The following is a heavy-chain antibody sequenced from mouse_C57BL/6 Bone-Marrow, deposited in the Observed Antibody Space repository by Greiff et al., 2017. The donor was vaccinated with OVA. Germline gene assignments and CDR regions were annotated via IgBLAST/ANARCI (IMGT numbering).Heavy chain of an antibody. V-gene: IGHV1-82*01. J-gene: IGHJ2*01. D-gene: IGHD2-14*01. CDR1: GYAFSSSW. CDR3: ARWVPNFDY. Sequence: QVQLQQPGTELVKPGASVKISCKASGYAFSSSWMNWVKQRPGKGLEWIGRIYPGDGDTNYNGKFKGKATLTADKSSSTAYMQLSSLTSEDSAVYFCARWVPNFDYWGQGTTLTVSS. CDR2: IYPGDGDT.